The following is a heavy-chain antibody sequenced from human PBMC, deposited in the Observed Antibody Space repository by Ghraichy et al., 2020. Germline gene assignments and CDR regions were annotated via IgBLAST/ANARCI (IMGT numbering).Heavy chain of an antibody. V-gene: IGHV3-73*01. CDR3: TRHGSSPMYYYDHSGPTPFDY. CDR2: IRSKANSYAT. CDR1: GFTFSGSA. Sequence: GGSLRLSCAASGFTFSGSAMDWVRQASGKGLEWVGRIRSKANSYATEYAESVKGRFTISRDDSKNTAFLQMNSLKTEDTAVYYCTRHGSSPMYYYDHSGPTPFDYWGQGTLVTVSS. D-gene: IGHD3-22*01. J-gene: IGHJ4*02.